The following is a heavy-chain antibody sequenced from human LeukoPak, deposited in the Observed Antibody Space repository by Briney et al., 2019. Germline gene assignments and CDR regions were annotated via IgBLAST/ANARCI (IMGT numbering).Heavy chain of an antibody. D-gene: IGHD6-6*01. CDR3: TTVAGRSRYWYFDL. Sequence: KPGGSLRLSCAASGFTFSSYSMNWVRQAPGKGLEWVGRIKTKTEGGTRDYAAPVKGRFTFTRDASKNTLYLQMESLKTEDTGVYYCTTVAGRSRYWYFDLWGRGTLVTVSS. J-gene: IGHJ2*01. V-gene: IGHV3-15*01. CDR2: IKTKTEGGTR. CDR1: GFTFSSYS.